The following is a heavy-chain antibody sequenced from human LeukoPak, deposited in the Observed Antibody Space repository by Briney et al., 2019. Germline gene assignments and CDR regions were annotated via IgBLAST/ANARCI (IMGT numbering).Heavy chain of an antibody. Sequence: GGSLRLSXAASGFTFSSYWMSWVRQAPGKGLEWVANIKQDGSEKYYVDSVKGRFTISRDNAKNSLYLQMNSLRAEDTAVYYCARDDGDYGVEYFQHWGQGTLVTVSS. J-gene: IGHJ1*01. CDR1: GFTFSSYW. V-gene: IGHV3-7*01. CDR3: ARDDGDYGVEYFQH. CDR2: IKQDGSEK. D-gene: IGHD4-17*01.